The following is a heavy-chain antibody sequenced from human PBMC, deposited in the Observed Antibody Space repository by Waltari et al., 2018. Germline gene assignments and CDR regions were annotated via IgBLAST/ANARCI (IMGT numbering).Heavy chain of an antibody. V-gene: IGHV3-53*02. CDR1: GLTVSNNY. CDR2: NYSRGST. J-gene: IGHJ4*02. CDR3: ATSPSRSF. Sequence: EVQLVETGGGSIQPGGSLRLSCAASGLTVSNNYMSWVRQAPGKGLGGVAVNYSRGSTHYADSVKGRFTISRDSSTNTLFLQMNSLRAEDTAVYYCATSPSRSFWGQGTLVTVSS.